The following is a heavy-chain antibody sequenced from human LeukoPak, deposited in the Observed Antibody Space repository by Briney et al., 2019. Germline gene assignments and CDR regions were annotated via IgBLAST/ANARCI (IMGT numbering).Heavy chain of an antibody. V-gene: IGHV3-21*01. CDR1: GFTFSSYS. Sequence: GGSLRLSCAASGFTFSSYSMNWVRQAPGKGLEWVSSISSSSSYIYYADSVKGRFTISRDNAKNSLYLQMNSLRAEDTAVYYCARNSALYSYGCYYYYGMDVWGQGTTVTVSS. CDR2: ISSSSSYI. CDR3: ARNSALYSYGCYYYYGMDV. J-gene: IGHJ6*02. D-gene: IGHD5-18*01.